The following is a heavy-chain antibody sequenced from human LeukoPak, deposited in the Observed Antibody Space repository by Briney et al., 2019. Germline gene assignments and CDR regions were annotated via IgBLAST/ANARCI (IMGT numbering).Heavy chain of an antibody. J-gene: IGHJ4*02. Sequence: GASVKVSCKASGYTLISYHIHWVRQAPGQGLEWMGTINPSNSATSHAQKFQGSVTMTRDTSTGTVYMTLSSLKSDDTAVYYCAGEFRNVVVSYLDYWGQGTLVAVSS. CDR1: GYTLISYH. D-gene: IGHD2-2*01. CDR3: AGEFRNVVVSYLDY. V-gene: IGHV1-46*01. CDR2: INPSNSAT.